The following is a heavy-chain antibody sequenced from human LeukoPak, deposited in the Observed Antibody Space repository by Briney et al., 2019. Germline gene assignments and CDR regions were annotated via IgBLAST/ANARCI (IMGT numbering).Heavy chain of an antibody. Sequence: SETLSLTCTVSGGSISSYYWSWIRQPPGKGLEWITYLFYSGRTDYNPSLESRVTISVDTSKNQFSLKLRSVTAADTAVYYCATVAVIRGVTYFDYWGQGTLVTVSS. D-gene: IGHD3-10*01. CDR1: GGSISSYY. CDR2: LFYSGRT. V-gene: IGHV4-59*01. J-gene: IGHJ4*02. CDR3: ATVAVIRGVTYFDY.